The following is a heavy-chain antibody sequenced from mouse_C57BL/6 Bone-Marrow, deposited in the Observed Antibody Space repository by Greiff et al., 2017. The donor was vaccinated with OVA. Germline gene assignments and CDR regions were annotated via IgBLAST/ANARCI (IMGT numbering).Heavy chain of an antibody. CDR1: GYTFTDYY. V-gene: IGHV1-19*01. J-gene: IGHJ2*01. CDR2: INPYNGGT. D-gene: IGHD3-3*01. CDR3: AKRGLGRRDYFDY. Sequence: EVQLQQSGPVLVKPGASVKMSCKASGYTFTDYYMNWVKQSHGKSLEWIGVINPYNGGTSYNQKFKGKATLTVDKSSSTAYMELNSLTSEDFAVYYCAKRGLGRRDYFDYWGQGTTLTVSS.